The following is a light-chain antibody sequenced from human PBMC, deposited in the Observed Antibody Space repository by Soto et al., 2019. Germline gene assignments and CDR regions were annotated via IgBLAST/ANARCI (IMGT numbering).Light chain of an antibody. J-gene: IGLJ2*01. CDR3: SSYVSYSTFVV. Sequence: QSALTQPPSASGSPGQSVAISCTGTSSDVGGYNYVSWYQQHPGKAPKLMIYEVNKRPSGVPDRFSGSKSGNTASLTVSGLQAEDEADYYCSSYVSYSTFVVFGGGTKLTVL. CDR2: EVN. V-gene: IGLV2-8*01. CDR1: SSDVGGYNY.